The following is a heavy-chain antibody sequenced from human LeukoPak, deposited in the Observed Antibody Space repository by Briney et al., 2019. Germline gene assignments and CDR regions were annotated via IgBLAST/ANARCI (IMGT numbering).Heavy chain of an antibody. CDR3: TKAGPYYLAH. Sequence: GGSLRLSCAASGFAFSSYAMSWVRQAPGKGLEWVSAISGSGGYTYYADSVKGLLTISRDNSRNTLYLHMNSLRVEDTAVYYCTKAGPYYLAHWGQGTLVTVSS. V-gene: IGHV3-23*01. CDR2: ISGSGGYT. J-gene: IGHJ4*02. D-gene: IGHD6-19*01. CDR1: GFAFSSYA.